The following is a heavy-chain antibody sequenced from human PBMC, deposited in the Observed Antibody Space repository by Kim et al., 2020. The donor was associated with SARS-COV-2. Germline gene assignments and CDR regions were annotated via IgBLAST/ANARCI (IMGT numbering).Heavy chain of an antibody. V-gene: IGHV1-3*01. CDR3: ARVPMVRGVITGPIDY. CDR2: INAGSGNT. J-gene: IGHJ4*02. D-gene: IGHD3-10*01. Sequence: ASVKVSCKASGYTFTSYAMHWVRQAPGQRLEWMGWINAGSGNTKYSQKFQGRVTITRDTSASTAYMELSSLRSEDTAVYYCARVPMVRGVITGPIDYWGQ. CDR1: GYTFTSYA.